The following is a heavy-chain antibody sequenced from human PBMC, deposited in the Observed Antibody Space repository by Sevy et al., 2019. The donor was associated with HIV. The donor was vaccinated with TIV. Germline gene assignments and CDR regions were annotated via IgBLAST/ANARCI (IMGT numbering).Heavy chain of an antibody. CDR2: IKQDGSEK. J-gene: IGHJ4*02. CDR1: TFTFSSYW. Sequence: GGSLRLSCAASTFTFSSYWMTWVRQAPGKGLEWVAIIKQDGSEKYYVDSVKGRFTISRDNAKNSLYLQMNSLRGEDTAVYYCARDPHSGYVDYWGQGTLVTVSS. D-gene: IGHD1-26*01. CDR3: ARDPHSGYVDY. V-gene: IGHV3-7*01.